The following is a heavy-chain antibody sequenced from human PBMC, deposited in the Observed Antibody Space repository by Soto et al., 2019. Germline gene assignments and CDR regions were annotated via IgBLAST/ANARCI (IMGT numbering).Heavy chain of an antibody. Sequence: XTLSLPGTVPGGSLSSYFWSWIRQPPGEGLEWIGYIFYSGTTNYSPSPKSRVPISLGTAKKQFSLNLNSVPAAHTAVYYCARGRGGTYDAFDIWGQGTMATVSS. J-gene: IGHJ3*02. D-gene: IGHD1-26*01. CDR3: ARGRGGTYDAFDI. CDR2: IFYSGTT. V-gene: IGHV4-59*01. CDR1: GGSLSSYF.